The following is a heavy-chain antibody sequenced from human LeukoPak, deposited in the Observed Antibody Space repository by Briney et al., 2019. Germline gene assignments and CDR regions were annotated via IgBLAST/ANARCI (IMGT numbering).Heavy chain of an antibody. Sequence: PSQTLSLTCTVSGVSISSGGYYWSWIRQHPGKGLEWIGYIYNSGSTYYNPSLKSRLIISADTSKNQFFLNMTSVTAADTAVYYCAREVGQGHFDPWGQGTLVIVSS. CDR1: GVSISSGGYY. J-gene: IGHJ5*02. CDR2: IYNSGST. CDR3: AREVGQGHFDP. V-gene: IGHV4-31*03.